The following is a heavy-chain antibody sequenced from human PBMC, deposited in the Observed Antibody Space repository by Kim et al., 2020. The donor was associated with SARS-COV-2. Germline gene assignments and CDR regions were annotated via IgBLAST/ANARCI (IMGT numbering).Heavy chain of an antibody. CDR3: GRDYFGSFDY. CDR2: ISWNSVSM. Sequence: GGSLRLSCATSGISFGDYAMVWVRQAPGKGLEWVSRISWNSVSMVYADSVKGRFTISRDNAKNTLYLQMNSLRTEDTAFYYCGRDYFGSFDYGGRGTLVPVPS. D-gene: IGHD3-9*01. V-gene: IGHV3-9*01. J-gene: IGHJ4*02. CDR1: GISFGDYA.